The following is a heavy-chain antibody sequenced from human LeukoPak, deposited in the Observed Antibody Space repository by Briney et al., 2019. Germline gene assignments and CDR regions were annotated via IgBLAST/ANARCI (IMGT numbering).Heavy chain of an antibody. CDR1: GGSISSSNW. D-gene: IGHD3-3*01. J-gene: IGHJ4*02. Sequence: SETLSLTCAISGGSISSSNWWTWVRQPPGKGLEWVGEIYLRGNTNYNPSLESRVTISVDTSKNHFSLKLNSVTAADTAVYYCARADFWSGLFDYWGQGTLVTVSS. CDR2: IYLRGNT. CDR3: ARADFWSGLFDY. V-gene: IGHV4-4*02.